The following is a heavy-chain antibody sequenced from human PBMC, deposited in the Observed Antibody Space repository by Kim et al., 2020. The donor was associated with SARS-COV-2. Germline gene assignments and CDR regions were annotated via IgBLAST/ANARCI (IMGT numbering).Heavy chain of an antibody. CDR3: AKESMGVPKAAAVTNFDY. J-gene: IGHJ4*02. D-gene: IGHD6-13*01. CDR2: ISGSGGST. Sequence: GGSLRLSCAASGFTFSSYAMSWVRQAPGKGLVWVSSISGSGGSTYYADTVKGRFTIPRDNSKNTLYLQMNSLRAEDTAVYYCAKESMGVPKAAAVTNFDYWGQGTLVTVSS. V-gene: IGHV3-23*01. CDR1: GFTFSSYA.